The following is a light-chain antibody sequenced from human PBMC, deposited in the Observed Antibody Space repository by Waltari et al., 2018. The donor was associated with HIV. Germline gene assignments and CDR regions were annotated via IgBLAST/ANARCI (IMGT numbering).Light chain of an antibody. CDR1: QDISDF. J-gene: IGKJ4*01. V-gene: IGKV1-9*01. CDR3: QQLHTFPLT. CDR2: DAS. Sequence: DIQLTQSPSFLSASVGDRVTVACRASQDISDFLAWYKQKPGTAPRLLIYDASTLYSGVPSRFRGSGSGTEFTLTISSLQPEDFASYYCQQLHTFPLTFGGGTKV.